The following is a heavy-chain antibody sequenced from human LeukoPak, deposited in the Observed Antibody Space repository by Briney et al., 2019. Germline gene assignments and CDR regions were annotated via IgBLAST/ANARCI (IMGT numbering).Heavy chain of an antibody. CDR1: GGSISSSSYY. Sequence: PSETLSLTCTVSGGSISSSSYYWGWIRQPPGKGLEWIGSIYYSGSTYYNPSLKSRVTISVDTSKNQFSLKLSSVTAADTAVYYCARAPWNYYGSGSSPPNWFDPWGQGTLVTVSS. D-gene: IGHD3-10*01. J-gene: IGHJ5*02. CDR3: ARAPWNYYGSGSSPPNWFDP. CDR2: IYYSGST. V-gene: IGHV4-39*07.